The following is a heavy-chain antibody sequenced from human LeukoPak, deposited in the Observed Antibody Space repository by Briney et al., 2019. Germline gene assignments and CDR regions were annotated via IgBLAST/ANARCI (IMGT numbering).Heavy chain of an antibody. CDR3: ARVVMYYDILTGYSYFDY. V-gene: IGHV1-2*06. CDR2: INPNSGGT. Sequence: ASVKVSCKAPGYTFTGYYMHWVRQAPGQGLEWMGRINPNSGGTNYAQKFQGRVTMTRDTSISTAYMELSRLRSDDTAVYYCARVVMYYDILTGYSYFDYWGQGTLVTVSS. D-gene: IGHD3-9*01. CDR1: GYTFTGYY. J-gene: IGHJ4*02.